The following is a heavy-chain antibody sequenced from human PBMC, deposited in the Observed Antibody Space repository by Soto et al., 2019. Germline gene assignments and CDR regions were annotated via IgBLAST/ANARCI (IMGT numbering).Heavy chain of an antibody. V-gene: IGHV1-69*13. CDR1: GGTFSSYA. D-gene: IGHD6-13*01. Sequence: ASVKVSCKASGGTFSSYAISWVRQAPGQGLEWMGGIIPIFGTANYAQKFQGRVTITADESRSTAYMGLSSLRSEDTAVYYCARRSDIAAAGHYYYYGMDVWGQGTTVTVSS. CDR3: ARRSDIAAAGHYYYYGMDV. CDR2: IIPIFGTA. J-gene: IGHJ6*02.